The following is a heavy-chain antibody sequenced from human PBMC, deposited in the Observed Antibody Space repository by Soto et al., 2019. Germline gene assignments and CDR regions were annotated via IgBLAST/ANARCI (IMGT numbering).Heavy chain of an antibody. CDR3: AKAAPLSFRSVWERCGDFYD. D-gene: IGHD1-26*01. Sequence: EVQLLESGGGLVQPGGSLRLSCAASGFTFSSYAMSWVRQAPGKGLEWVSAISGSGGSTYYADSVKGRFTISRDNSHNTLYLQMNSLRAEDTAVYYCAKAAPLSFRSVWERCGDFYDWGQGTLDPVS. CDR1: GFTFSSYA. CDR2: ISGSGGST. J-gene: IGHJ4*02. V-gene: IGHV3-23*01.